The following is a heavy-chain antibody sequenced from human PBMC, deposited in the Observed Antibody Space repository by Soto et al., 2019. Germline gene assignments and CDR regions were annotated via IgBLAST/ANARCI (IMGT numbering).Heavy chain of an antibody. CDR3: ARVGIRLIPADLGGGYHFEGLDV. V-gene: IGHV1-69*06. Sequence: QVQLVQSAAEVKKPGSSVKISCKASGDTFINYSFSWMRQAPGQGLEWMGGIVPMSGGPNSAEKFHDRLTITADKLTGTVTMQLSRLTSDDTAVYYCARVGIRLIPADLGGGYHFEGLDVWGQGTNVTVS. CDR1: GDTFINYS. CDR2: IVPMSGGP. J-gene: IGHJ6*02. D-gene: IGHD2-2*01.